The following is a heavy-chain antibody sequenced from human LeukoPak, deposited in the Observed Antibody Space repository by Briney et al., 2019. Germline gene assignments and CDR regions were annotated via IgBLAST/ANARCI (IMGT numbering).Heavy chain of an antibody. J-gene: IGHJ6*02. CDR3: ARGEGYCSSTSCYAGPSYGLDV. V-gene: IGHV3-48*03. Sequence: AGGSLRLSCAASGFTFSSYEFNWVRQAPGKGLEWVSYISSSGRTIFYADSVKGRFTISRDNAKNSLYLQMNSLRAEDTAVYHCARGEGYCSSTSCYAGPSYGLDVWGQGTTVTVSS. CDR1: GFTFSSYE. CDR2: ISSSGRTI. D-gene: IGHD2-2*01.